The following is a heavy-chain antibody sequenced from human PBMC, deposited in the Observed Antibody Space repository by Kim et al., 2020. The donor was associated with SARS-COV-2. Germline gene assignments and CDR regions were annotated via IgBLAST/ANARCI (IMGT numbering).Heavy chain of an antibody. V-gene: IGHV4-39*01. CDR1: GGSISSSSYY. CDR3: ARRKGGYGSGSYYRGGFDY. Sequence: SETLFLTCTVSGGSISSSSYYWGWIRQPPGKGLEWIGSIYYSGSTYYNPSLKSRVTISVDTSKNQFSLKLSSVTAADTAVYYCARRKGGYGSGSYYRGGFDYWGQGTLVTVSS. CDR2: IYYSGST. D-gene: IGHD3-10*01. J-gene: IGHJ4*02.